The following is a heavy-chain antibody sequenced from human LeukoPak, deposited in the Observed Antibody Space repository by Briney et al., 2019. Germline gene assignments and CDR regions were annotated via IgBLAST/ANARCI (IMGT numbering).Heavy chain of an antibody. J-gene: IGHJ4*02. CDR1: GFRFSDHY. D-gene: IGHD3-22*01. V-gene: IGHV3-11*04. CDR3: ARDPRPYYDSGSYYIYYFDY. CDR2: MSSTGNTI. Sequence: PGGSLRLSCAASGFRFSDHYMNWIRQAPGKGLEWVSYMSSTGNTIYYADSVKGRFTISRDNAKNSLYPQMNSLRAEDTAVYYCARDPRPYYDSGSYYIYYFDYWGQGTLVTVSS.